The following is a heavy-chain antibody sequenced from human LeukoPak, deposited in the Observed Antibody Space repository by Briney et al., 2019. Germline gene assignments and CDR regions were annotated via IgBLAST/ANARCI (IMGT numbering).Heavy chain of an antibody. V-gene: IGHV3-30*04. J-gene: IGHJ6*02. Sequence: GGSLRLSCAASGFTFSNYAIHCVRQAPGRGLEWVAVIAYDGSSTVYADSVKGRFTISRDNSKNTLYLQMNSLRTEDTAVYYCARGASTAAKYGMDVWGRGTAVTVSS. CDR3: ARGASTAAKYGMDV. D-gene: IGHD2-21*02. CDR1: GFTFSNYA. CDR2: IAYDGSST.